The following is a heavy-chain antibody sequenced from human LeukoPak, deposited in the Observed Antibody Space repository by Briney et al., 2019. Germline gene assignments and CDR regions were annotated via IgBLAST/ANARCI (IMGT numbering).Heavy chain of an antibody. V-gene: IGHV3-23*01. D-gene: IGHD3-16*01. Sequence: GGSLRLSCAASGFTSSSYAMSWVRQAPGKGLEWVSAISGSGGSTYYADSVKGRFTISRDNSKNTLYLQMNSLRAEDTAVYYCANYFGGPIPYYFDYWGQGTLVTVSS. CDR3: ANYFGGPIPYYFDY. CDR2: ISGSGGST. J-gene: IGHJ4*02. CDR1: GFTSSSYA.